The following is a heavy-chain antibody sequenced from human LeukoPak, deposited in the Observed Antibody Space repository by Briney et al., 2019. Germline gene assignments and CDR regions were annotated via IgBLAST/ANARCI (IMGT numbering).Heavy chain of an antibody. Sequence: GESLKISCKGSGYSFTSYWIGWVRQMPGKGLEWMGIIYAGDSGTRYSPSFQGQVTISADKSSSTAYLQWSSLKASGTAMYYCARKQHSYDYWGQGTLVTVSS. CDR1: GYSFTSYW. V-gene: IGHV5-51*01. D-gene: IGHD6-13*01. CDR3: ARKQHSYDY. J-gene: IGHJ4*02. CDR2: IYAGDSGT.